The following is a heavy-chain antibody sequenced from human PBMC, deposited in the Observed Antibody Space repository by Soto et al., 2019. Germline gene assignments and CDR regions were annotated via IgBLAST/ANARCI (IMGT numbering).Heavy chain of an antibody. CDR1: GGSFSGYY. CDR3: ARGTVYSSSWLELYYYYYMDV. D-gene: IGHD6-13*01. J-gene: IGHJ6*03. V-gene: IGHV4-34*01. Sequence: SLTCAVYGGSFSGYYWSWIRQPPGKGLEWIGEINHSGSTNYNPSLKSRVTISVDTSKNQFSLKLSSVTAADTAVYYCARGTVYSSSWLELYYYYYMDVWGKGTTVTVSS. CDR2: INHSGST.